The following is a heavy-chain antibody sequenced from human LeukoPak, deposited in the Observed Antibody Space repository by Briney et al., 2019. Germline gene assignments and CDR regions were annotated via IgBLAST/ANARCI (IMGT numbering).Heavy chain of an antibody. CDR1: GFTFDDYA. CDR3: ARPQVVVLNPFDY. V-gene: IGHV3-9*01. Sequence: PGRSLRLSCAASGFTFDDYAMHWVRQAPGKGLEWVSSISWNSDTVAYADSVKGRFTISRDNSKNIVYLQMNSLRAKDTAVYFCARPQVVVLNPFDYWGQGTLVTVSS. J-gene: IGHJ4*02. D-gene: IGHD3-10*01. CDR2: ISWNSDTV.